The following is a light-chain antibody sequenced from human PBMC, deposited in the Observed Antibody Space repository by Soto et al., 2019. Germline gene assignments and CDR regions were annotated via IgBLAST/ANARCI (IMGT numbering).Light chain of an antibody. V-gene: IGKV3-20*01. CDR2: DTS. CDR1: QTLSNSF. J-gene: IGKJ5*01. Sequence: EIVLTQSPGTLSLSTGEGATLSCRASQTLSNSFIAWYQQKPGQAPRLLIYDTSSRATGVPDRYSASGSGTDFTLTISRLEPEDFAVFFCQQYGTSEIIFGQGTRLEIK. CDR3: QQYGTSEII.